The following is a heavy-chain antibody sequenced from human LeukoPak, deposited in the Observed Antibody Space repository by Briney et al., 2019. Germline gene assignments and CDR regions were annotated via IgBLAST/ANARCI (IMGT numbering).Heavy chain of an antibody. Sequence: ASVKVSCKASGYTFTTYYMQWVRQAPGQGLEWMGVINPSGGSTSYAQKFQDRVTMTRDTSTSTAYMDLSSLRSEDTAVYYCASLNWGSGWVNDYWGQGTLVTVSS. J-gene: IGHJ4*02. CDR3: ASLNWGSGWVNDY. V-gene: IGHV1-46*01. CDR2: INPSGGST. D-gene: IGHD7-27*01. CDR1: GYTFTTYY.